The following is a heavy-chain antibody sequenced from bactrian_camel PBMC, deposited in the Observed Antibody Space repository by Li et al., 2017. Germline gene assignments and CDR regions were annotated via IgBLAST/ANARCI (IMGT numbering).Heavy chain of an antibody. CDR3: ARGGATVVDY. Sequence: VQLVESGGGLVQPGGSLRLSCAAAGFTFSRYAMRRVRQAPGKGLEWVSTITSDGGTTYYADSVKGRFAISRDNVKNTVYLQLNSLKGEDMAMFYCARGGATVVDYWGQGTQVTVS. CDR1: GFTFSRYA. V-gene: IGHV3S40*01. J-gene: IGHJ4*01. CDR2: ITSDGGTT. D-gene: IGHD6*01.